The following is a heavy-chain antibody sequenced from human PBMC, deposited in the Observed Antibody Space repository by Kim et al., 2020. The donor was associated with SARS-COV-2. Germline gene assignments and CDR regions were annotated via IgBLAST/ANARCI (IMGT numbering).Heavy chain of an antibody. CDR2: DERHT. CDR3: TTFDM. Sequence: DERHTAYADAGKGRFTISRENSQNTLWLQMSRLRAEDTAVYYCTTFDMWGQGTMVTVSS. V-gene: IGHV3-30*07. J-gene: IGHJ3*02.